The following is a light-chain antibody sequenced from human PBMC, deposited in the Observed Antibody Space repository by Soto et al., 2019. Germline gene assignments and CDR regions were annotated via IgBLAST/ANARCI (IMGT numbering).Light chain of an antibody. CDR1: QSVSSSY. CDR3: EHYCISPA. J-gene: IGKJ4*01. CDR2: GAS. Sequence: EIVLTQSPGTLSLSPGERATLSCRASQSVSSSYLAWYQQKPGQAPRLLSYGASSRATGIPDRFSGSGSGTDFTLTISRLEPEDFAVYYCEHYCISPAFGGGTKVEIK. V-gene: IGKV3-20*01.